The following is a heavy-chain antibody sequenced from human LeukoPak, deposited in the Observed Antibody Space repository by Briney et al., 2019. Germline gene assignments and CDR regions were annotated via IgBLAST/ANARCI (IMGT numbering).Heavy chain of an antibody. CDR1: GFTFSSYS. D-gene: IGHD2-15*01. Sequence: GGSLRLSCAASGFTFSSYSMNWVRQAPGKGLEWVSSISSSSSYIYYADSVKGRFTISRDNAKNSLYLQMNSLGAEDTAVYYCARRLGYCSGGSCQRTGWFDPWGQGTLVTVSS. CDR2: ISSSSSYI. CDR3: ARRLGYCSGGSCQRTGWFDP. V-gene: IGHV3-21*01. J-gene: IGHJ5*02.